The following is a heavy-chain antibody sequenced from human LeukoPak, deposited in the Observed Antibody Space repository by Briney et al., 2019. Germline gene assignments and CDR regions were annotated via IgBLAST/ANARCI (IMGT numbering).Heavy chain of an antibody. CDR1: GGSFSGYY. V-gene: IGHV4-34*01. Sequence: PSETLSLTCGVYGGSFSGYYWTWIRQPPGMGLEWIGEINYSGSTNYNPSLKSRVTISIDTSKNQFSLKLSSVTAADTAVYYCARGKVTRDWYFDLWGRGTLVTVSS. CDR3: ARGKVTRDWYFDL. CDR2: INYSGST. J-gene: IGHJ2*01. D-gene: IGHD4-17*01.